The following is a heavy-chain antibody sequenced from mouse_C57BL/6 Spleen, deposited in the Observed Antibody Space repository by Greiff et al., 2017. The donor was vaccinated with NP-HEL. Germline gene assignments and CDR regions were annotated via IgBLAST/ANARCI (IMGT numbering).Heavy chain of an antibody. Sequence: VKLMESGAELARPGASVKLSCKASGYTFTSYGISWVKQRTGQGLEWIGEIYPRSGNTYYNEKFKGKATLTADKSSSTAYMELRSLTSEDSAVYFWARWDDYGSREADWYFDVWGTGTTVTVSS. J-gene: IGHJ1*03. V-gene: IGHV1-81*01. CDR1: GYTFTSYG. D-gene: IGHD1-1*01. CDR2: IYPRSGNT. CDR3: ARWDDYGSREADWYFDV.